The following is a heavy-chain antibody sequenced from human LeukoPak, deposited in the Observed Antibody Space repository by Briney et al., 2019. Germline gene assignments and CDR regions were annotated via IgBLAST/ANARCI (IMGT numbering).Heavy chain of an antibody. CDR2: ISSSSSYI. CDR3: AKKAEGYGDSVTQH. Sequence: ETGGSLRLSCAASGFTFSSYSMNWVRQAPGKGLEWVSSISSSSSYIYYADSVKGRFTISRDNSKNTLYLQMNSLRAEDTAVYYCAKKAEGYGDSVTQHWGQGTLVTVSS. J-gene: IGHJ1*01. D-gene: IGHD4-17*01. CDR1: GFTFSSYS. V-gene: IGHV3-21*04.